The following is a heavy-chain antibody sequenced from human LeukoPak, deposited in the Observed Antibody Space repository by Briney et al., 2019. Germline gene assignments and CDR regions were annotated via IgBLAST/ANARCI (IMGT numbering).Heavy chain of an antibody. Sequence: PSETLSLTCTVSGGSISSSSYYWGWIRQPPGKGLEWIGSIYYSGSTYYNPSLKSRVTISVDTSKNQFSLKLSSVTAADTAVYYCARVLRGLFDYWGQGTLVTVSS. D-gene: IGHD3-16*01. V-gene: IGHV4-39*07. CDR2: IYYSGST. J-gene: IGHJ4*02. CDR3: ARVLRGLFDY. CDR1: GGSISSSSYY.